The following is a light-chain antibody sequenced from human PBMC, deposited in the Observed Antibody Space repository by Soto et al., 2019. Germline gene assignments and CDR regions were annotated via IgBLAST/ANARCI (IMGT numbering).Light chain of an antibody. CDR3: QQYGSSPTWT. V-gene: IGKV3-20*01. Sequence: EIVLTQSPGTLSLSRGERATLSCRAGQSVSSNYLAWYQQKPGQAPRLLIYGASTRATGIPDRFSGSGSGTDFTLTISRLEPEDSAVYYCQQYGSSPTWTFGQGTKVDIK. CDR1: QSVSSNY. CDR2: GAS. J-gene: IGKJ1*01.